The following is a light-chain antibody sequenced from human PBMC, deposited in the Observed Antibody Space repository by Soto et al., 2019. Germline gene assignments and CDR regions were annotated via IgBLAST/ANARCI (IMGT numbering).Light chain of an antibody. J-gene: IGKJ2*01. CDR2: KAS. Sequence: DIQMTQSPSTLSASVGDRVTITCRASQSISSWLAWSQQKPGKDPKLLLYKASSLESRNPSRFSGSGYGTEVTLTITSLYPDDFATYYRQQYNSYSPGYTFGQGTKLEIK. V-gene: IGKV1-5*03. CDR3: QQYNSYSPGYT. CDR1: QSISSW.